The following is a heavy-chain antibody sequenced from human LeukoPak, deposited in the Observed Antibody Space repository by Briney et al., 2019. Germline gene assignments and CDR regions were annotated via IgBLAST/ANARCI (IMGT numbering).Heavy chain of an antibody. CDR3: ARSVGATDYYYYYGMDV. D-gene: IGHD1-26*01. CDR1: GGSISSGGYY. V-gene: IGHV4-31*03. Sequence: SETLSLTCTVSGGSISSGGYYWSWLRQHPGKGLEWIGYIYYSGSTYYNPSLKSRVTISVDTSKNQFSLKLSSVTAADTAVYYCARSVGATDYYYYYGMDVWGQGTTVTVSS. CDR2: IYYSGST. J-gene: IGHJ6*02.